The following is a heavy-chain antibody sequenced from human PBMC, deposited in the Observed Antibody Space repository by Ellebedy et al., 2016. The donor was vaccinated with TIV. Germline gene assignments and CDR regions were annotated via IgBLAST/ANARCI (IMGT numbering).Heavy chain of an antibody. Sequence: MPGGSLRLSCTVSGDSISSYYWSWIRQPPGKGLEWIGYISYSGSPDYSPSLKSRVTISIDTSKNQFSLKMNSVTAVDSAVYYCARRGRRYYNGMDVWGQGTTVTVSS. CDR2: ISYSGSP. V-gene: IGHV4-59*01. J-gene: IGHJ6*02. D-gene: IGHD6-6*01. CDR3: ARRGRRYYNGMDV. CDR1: GDSISSYY.